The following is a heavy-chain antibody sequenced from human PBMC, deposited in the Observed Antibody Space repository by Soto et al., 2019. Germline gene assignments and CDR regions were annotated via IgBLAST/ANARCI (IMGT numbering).Heavy chain of an antibody. J-gene: IGHJ6*02. CDR1: GYTFTSYG. V-gene: IGHV1-18*04. Sequence: ASVNVSCKASGYTFTSYGISWVRQAPGQGLEWMGWISAYNGNTNYAQKLQGRVTITTDKSTSTAYMELRSLRSDDTAVYYRARYVDLTNYRMDVWGQGXTVTVSS. D-gene: IGHD3-16*01. CDR2: ISAYNGNT. CDR3: ARYVDLTNYRMDV.